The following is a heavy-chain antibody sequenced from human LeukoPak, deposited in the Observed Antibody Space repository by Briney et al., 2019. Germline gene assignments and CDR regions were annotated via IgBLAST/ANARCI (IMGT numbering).Heavy chain of an antibody. Sequence: SETLSLTCTVSGGSISSGYYYWSWIRQPPGKGLEYIGYIYYGGTYYNPSLKSRVTISVDTSKNQFSLKLSSVTAADTAVYYCARGTWSSPIDYWGQGTLVTVSS. V-gene: IGHV4-30-4*01. CDR3: ARGTWSSPIDY. D-gene: IGHD1-26*01. CDR1: GGSISSGYYY. CDR2: IYYGGT. J-gene: IGHJ4*02.